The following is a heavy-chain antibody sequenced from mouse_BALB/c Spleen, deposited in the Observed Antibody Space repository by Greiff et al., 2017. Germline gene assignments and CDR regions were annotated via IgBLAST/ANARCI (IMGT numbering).Heavy chain of an antibody. J-gene: IGHJ4*01. CDR1: GFTFSSYT. D-gene: IGHD2-10*02. Sequence: EVQRVESGGGLVQPGGSLKLSCAASGFTFSSYTMSWVRQTPEKRLEWVAYISNGGGSTYYPDTVKGRFTISRDNAKNTLYLQMSSLKSEDTAMYYCARQEYGNSGAMDYWGQGTSVTGSS. CDR3: ARQEYGNSGAMDY. V-gene: IGHV5-12-2*01. CDR2: ISNGGGST.